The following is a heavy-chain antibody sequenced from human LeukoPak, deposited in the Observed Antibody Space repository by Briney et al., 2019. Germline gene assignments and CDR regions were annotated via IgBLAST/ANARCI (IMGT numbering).Heavy chain of an antibody. CDR2: ISSSCSTI. D-gene: IGHD2/OR15-2a*01. Sequence: GGSLRLSCAASGFTFSSYEMNWVRQAPGKGLEWVSYISSSCSTIYYADSVEGRFTVSRDNAKNTLYLQMNSLRLEDTAVYYCVRDWAPASMQAAPFDCWGQGTLVTVSS. J-gene: IGHJ4*02. CDR1: GFTFSSYE. V-gene: IGHV3-48*03. CDR3: VRDWAPASMQAAPFDC.